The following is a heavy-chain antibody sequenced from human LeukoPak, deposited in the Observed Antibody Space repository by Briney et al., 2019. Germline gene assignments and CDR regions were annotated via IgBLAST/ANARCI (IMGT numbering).Heavy chain of an antibody. CDR2: ISGSGGST. CDR3: ANPPSGSMDV. J-gene: IGHJ6*02. V-gene: IGHV3-23*01. CDR1: GFTFSSHA. Sequence: GSLRLSCAASGFTFSSHALSWVRPAPGEGVEWVSAISGSGGSTYYADSVKGRFTISRDNSKNTLYLQMNSLRAEDTAVYYCANPPSGSMDVWGQGTTVTVSS.